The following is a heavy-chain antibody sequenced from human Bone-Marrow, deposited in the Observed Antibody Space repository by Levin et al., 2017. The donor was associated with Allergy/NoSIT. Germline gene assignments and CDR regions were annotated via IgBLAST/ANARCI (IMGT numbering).Heavy chain of an antibody. J-gene: IGHJ2*01. CDR3: ARLSHDHFDSSTGYDAGHWYSDL. D-gene: IGHD3/OR15-3a*01. CDR2: ATTRLHGGTK. CDR1: GFAFRDHY. V-gene: IGHV3-72*01. Sequence: GGSLRLSCAASGFAFRDHYMDWVRQVPGKGLEWVGRATTRLHGGTKEYAASVKGRFDISRDDSTNSLYLQMNSLKAEDTAVYYCARLSHDHFDSSTGYDAGHWYSDLWGRGTLVTVSS.